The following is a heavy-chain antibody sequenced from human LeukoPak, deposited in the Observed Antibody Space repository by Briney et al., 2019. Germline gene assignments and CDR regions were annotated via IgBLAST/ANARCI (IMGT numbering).Heavy chain of an antibody. CDR1: GGSISSYY. CDR2: IYYSGST. D-gene: IGHD3-22*01. CDR3: AREARSGYYLVPFGY. V-gene: IGHV4-59*01. J-gene: IGHJ4*02. Sequence: TLETLSLTCTVSGGSISSYYWSWIRQPPGKGLEWIGYIYYSGSTNYNPSLKSRVTISVDTSKNQFSLKLSSVTAADTAVYYCAREARSGYYLVPFGYWGQGTLVTVSS.